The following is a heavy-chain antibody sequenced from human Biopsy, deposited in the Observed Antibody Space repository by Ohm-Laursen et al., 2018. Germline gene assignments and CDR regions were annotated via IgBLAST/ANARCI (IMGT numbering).Heavy chain of an antibody. V-gene: IGHV3-43D*04. J-gene: IGHJ6*02. D-gene: IGHD3-9*01. Sequence: SLRLSCAAPGFTFDDYGMHWGRQAPGKGLEWVSLISWDGTSTYYADSVKGRFTISRDNSKNSLYLQMNSLRVEDTALYYCARAFRGQYFSYYYGMDVWGQGTTVTVSS. CDR1: GFTFDDYG. CDR3: ARAFRGQYFSYYYGMDV. CDR2: ISWDGTST.